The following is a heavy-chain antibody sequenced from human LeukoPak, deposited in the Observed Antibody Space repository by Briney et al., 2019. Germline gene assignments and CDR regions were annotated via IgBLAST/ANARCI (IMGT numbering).Heavy chain of an antibody. D-gene: IGHD4-17*01. CDR2: INKKANNYAP. Sequence: PGRSLRLSNTACGLTFSGSAMQRVRQASGKGLEWVCRINKKANNYAPAYAESVKGRFTISRDDSKNTAYLQMNSLKIEDTAVYYCTRLDDYESWGQGTLVTVA. CDR1: GLTFSGSA. CDR3: TRLDDYES. J-gene: IGHJ5*02. V-gene: IGHV3-73*01.